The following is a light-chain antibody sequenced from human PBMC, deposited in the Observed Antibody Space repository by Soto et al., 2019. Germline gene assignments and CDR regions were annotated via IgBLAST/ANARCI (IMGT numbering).Light chain of an antibody. CDR1: QSVSNNY. CDR2: GAS. Sequence: EIVLTQSPGTLSLSPGERATLSCRASQSVSNNYLAWYQQKPGQAPRLLIYGASSRATGIPDRFSGSWSGTDFTLPISRLEPEDFAVYYCQQYGSSPLTFVGGTKVEIK. CDR3: QQYGSSPLT. J-gene: IGKJ4*01. V-gene: IGKV3-20*01.